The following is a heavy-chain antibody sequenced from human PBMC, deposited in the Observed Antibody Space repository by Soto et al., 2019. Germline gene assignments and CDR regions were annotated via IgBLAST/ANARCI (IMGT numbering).Heavy chain of an antibody. J-gene: IGHJ6*02. Sequence: PGESLKISCKGSGFNFANYWIGWVRQMSGKGLEWMGIIRPINSDTRYSPSFQGQVTISADESISTAYLQWSSLKASDTAIYYCANTFLGPLENYYYGMDVWGQGTTVTVSS. CDR3: ANTFLGPLENYYYGMDV. V-gene: IGHV5-51*01. CDR1: GFNFANYW. CDR2: IRPINSDT. D-gene: IGHD3-16*01.